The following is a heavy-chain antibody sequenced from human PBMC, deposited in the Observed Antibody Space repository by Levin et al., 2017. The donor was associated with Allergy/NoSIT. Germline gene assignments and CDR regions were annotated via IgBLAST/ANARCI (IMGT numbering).Heavy chain of an antibody. Sequence: GGSLRLSCAASGFTFSSYGMHWVRQAPGKGLEWVAVISYDGSNKYYADSVKGRFTISGDNSKNTLYLQMNSLRAEDTAVYYCAKIPHGMATNGGDYWGQGTLVTVSS. CDR2: ISYDGSNK. CDR1: GFTFSSYG. CDR3: AKIPHGMATNGGDY. J-gene: IGHJ4*02. V-gene: IGHV3-30*18. D-gene: IGHD5-24*01.